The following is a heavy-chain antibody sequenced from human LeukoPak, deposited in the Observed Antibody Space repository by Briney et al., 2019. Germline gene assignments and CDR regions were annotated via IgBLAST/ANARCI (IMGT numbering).Heavy chain of an antibody. D-gene: IGHD3-9*01. CDR3: AKDGGFDWLSHYGMDV. CDR2: ISWNSGSI. Sequence: GGSLRLSCAASGFTFDDYAMHWVRPAPGKGLEWVSGISWNSGSIGYADSVKGRFTISRDNAKNSLYLQMNSLRAEDTALYYCAKDGGFDWLSHYGMDVWGQGTTVTVS. J-gene: IGHJ6*02. V-gene: IGHV3-9*01. CDR1: GFTFDDYA.